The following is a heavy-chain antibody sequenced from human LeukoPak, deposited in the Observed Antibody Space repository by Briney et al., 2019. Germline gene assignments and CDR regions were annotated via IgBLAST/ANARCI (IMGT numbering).Heavy chain of an antibody. CDR2: IKQDGSEK. J-gene: IGHJ4*02. V-gene: IGHV3-7*01. D-gene: IGHD6-13*01. CDR3: ARQGITAYSLNFNY. Sequence: GGSLRLSCAASGFTFSSYWMSWVRKAPGKGLEWVASIKQDGSEKYFVDSVKGRFTIFRDNTENSLYLQMNSLRAEDTAIYYCARQGITAYSLNFNYWGQGILVTVSS. CDR1: GFTFSSYW.